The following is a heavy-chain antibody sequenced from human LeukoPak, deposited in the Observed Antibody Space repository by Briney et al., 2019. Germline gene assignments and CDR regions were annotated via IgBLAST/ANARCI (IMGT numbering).Heavy chain of an antibody. CDR2: TYLSGLT. D-gene: IGHD4-17*01. V-gene: IGHV4-39*02. CDR1: GGSITSSSSY. Sequence: NASETLSLTCTVSGGSITSSSSYWAGFGNPPGKGPEGMGGTYLSGLTYDNPSLKSRVSISVDPAKNHFSLKVTSVTAADTAVYYCASGTFDDYGDYDRGDYFDHWGQGTLVTVSS. CDR3: ASGTFDDYGDYDRGDYFDH. J-gene: IGHJ4*02.